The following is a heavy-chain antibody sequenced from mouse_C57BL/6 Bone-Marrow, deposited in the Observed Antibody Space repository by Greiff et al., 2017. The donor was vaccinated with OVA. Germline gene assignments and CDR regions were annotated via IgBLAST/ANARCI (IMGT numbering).Heavy chain of an antibody. Sequence: QVQLQQPRAELVKPGASVKMSCKASGYTFTSYWITWVKQRPGQGLEWIGDIYPGSGSTNYNEKFKSKATLTVDTSSSTAYMQLSSLTSEDSAVYYCARRYYGSSWYFDVWGTGTTVTVSS. D-gene: IGHD1-1*01. CDR1: GYTFTSYW. CDR3: ARRYYGSSWYFDV. V-gene: IGHV1-55*01. J-gene: IGHJ1*03. CDR2: IYPGSGST.